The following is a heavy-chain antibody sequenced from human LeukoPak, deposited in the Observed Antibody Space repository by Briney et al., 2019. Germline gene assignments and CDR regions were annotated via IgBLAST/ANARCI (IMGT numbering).Heavy chain of an antibody. CDR2: IYTSGST. Sequence: SETLSLTCTVSGGSISSYYWSWIRQPAGKGLEWIGRIYTSGSTNYNPFLKSRVTMSVDTSKNQFSLKLSSVTAADTAVYYRAREVSEMATINWFDPWGQGTLVTVSS. V-gene: IGHV4-4*07. D-gene: IGHD5-24*01. CDR1: GGSISSYY. J-gene: IGHJ5*02. CDR3: AREVSEMATINWFDP.